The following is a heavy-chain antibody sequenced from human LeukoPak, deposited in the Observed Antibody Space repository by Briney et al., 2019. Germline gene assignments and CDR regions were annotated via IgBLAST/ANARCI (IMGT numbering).Heavy chain of an antibody. D-gene: IGHD5-24*01. CDR1: GFTFSSYS. Sequence: PGGSLRLSCAASGFTFSSYSMNWVRQAPGKGLEWVSSISSSSSTIYYADSVKGRFTISRDNAKNSLYLQMNSLRAEDTAVYYCAREGGGYNNRGFDYWGQGTLVTVSS. J-gene: IGHJ4*02. CDR3: AREGGGYNNRGFDY. CDR2: ISSSSSTI. V-gene: IGHV3-48*01.